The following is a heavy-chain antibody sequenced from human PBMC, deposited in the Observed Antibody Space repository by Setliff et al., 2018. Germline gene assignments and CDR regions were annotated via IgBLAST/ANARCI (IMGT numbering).Heavy chain of an antibody. D-gene: IGHD3-10*01. Sequence: SETLSLTCTVPGGSISSSSYYWGWIRQSPGKGLEWLGSVYFSGYTYYNPSLSGRVTISIDTSKNQFSLRLTSVTAADTAVYYCARVDFTMLQGVLGQWGQGTLVTVSS. CDR3: ARVDFTMLQGVLGQ. V-gene: IGHV4-39*07. CDR1: GGSISSSSYY. CDR2: VYFSGYT. J-gene: IGHJ1*01.